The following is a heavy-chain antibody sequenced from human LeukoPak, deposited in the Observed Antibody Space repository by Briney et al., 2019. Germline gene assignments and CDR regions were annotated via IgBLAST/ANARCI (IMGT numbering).Heavy chain of an antibody. CDR3: ARGATFRGTYYMDV. Sequence: GGSLRLSCAASEFTFSSYGMHWVRQAPGKGLEWVAFIRYDGSTKYYADSVKGRFTISRDNSKNTLYLQMNSLRAEDTAVYYCARGATFRGTYYMDVWGKGTTVTVSS. V-gene: IGHV3-30*02. CDR1: EFTFSSYG. CDR2: IRYDGSTK. D-gene: IGHD3-10*01. J-gene: IGHJ6*03.